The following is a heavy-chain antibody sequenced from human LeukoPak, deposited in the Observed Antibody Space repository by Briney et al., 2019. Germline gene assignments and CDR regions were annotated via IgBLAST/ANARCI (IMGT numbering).Heavy chain of an antibody. J-gene: IGHJ4*02. D-gene: IGHD5-24*01. V-gene: IGHV1-18*01. Sequence: ASLKISCKTSGYSFPSYGVSWVRQTPGQELVCMGWISGYNGNTNYEQKYQGRVTLTTDTSTSTAYMELRSLRSDDTAVYYCASGREGYNPSDFWGQGTLVTVSS. CDR1: GYSFPSYG. CDR2: ISGYNGNT. CDR3: ASGREGYNPSDF.